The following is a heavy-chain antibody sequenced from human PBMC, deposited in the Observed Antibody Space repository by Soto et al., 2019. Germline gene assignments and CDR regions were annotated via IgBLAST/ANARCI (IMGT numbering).Heavy chain of an antibody. J-gene: IGHJ4*02. D-gene: IGHD6-19*01. CDR1: GGSISSYY. CDR2: IYYSGST. CDR3: ARAWQYSSGFFDY. Sequence: QVQLQESGPGLVKPSETLSLTCTVSGGSISSYYWSWIRQPPGQGLEWIGYIYYSGSTNYNPSLKSRVTISVDTSKNQFSLKLSSVTAADTAVYYCARAWQYSSGFFDYWGQGTLVTVSS. V-gene: IGHV4-59*01.